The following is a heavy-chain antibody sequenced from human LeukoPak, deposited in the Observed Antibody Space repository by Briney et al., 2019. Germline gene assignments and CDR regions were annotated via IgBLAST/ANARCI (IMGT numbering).Heavy chain of an antibody. D-gene: IGHD6-13*01. CDR2: IYYSGST. CDR1: GGSISSGGYY. CDR3: ARAELTAAGWFDP. V-gene: IGHV4-31*03. Sequence: SQTLSLTCNVSGGSISSGGYYWSWIRQHPGKGLEWIGYIYYSGSTYYNPSLKSRVTISVDTSKNQFSLKLSSVTAADTAVYYCARAELTAAGWFDPWGQGTLVTVSS. J-gene: IGHJ5*02.